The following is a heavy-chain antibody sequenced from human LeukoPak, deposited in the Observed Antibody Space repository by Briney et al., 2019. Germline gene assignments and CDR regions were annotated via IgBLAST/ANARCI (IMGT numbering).Heavy chain of an antibody. CDR1: GGSISSGGYY. J-gene: IGHJ6*03. Sequence: PSETLSLTCTVSGGSISSGGYYWSWIRQHPGKGLEWIGYIYYSGSTYYNPSLKSRVTISVDTSKNQFSLKLSSVTAADTAVYYCARDSPRVIKIPAANYYYYYYMDVWGKGTTVTVSS. V-gene: IGHV4-31*03. CDR2: IYYSGST. CDR3: ARDSPRVIKIPAANYYYYYYMDV. D-gene: IGHD2-2*01.